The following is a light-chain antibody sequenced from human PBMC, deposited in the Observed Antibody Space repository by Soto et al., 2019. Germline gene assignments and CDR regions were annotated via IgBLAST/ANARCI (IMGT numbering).Light chain of an antibody. CDR2: GAS. V-gene: IGKV1-5*01. Sequence: DIQMTQSPSTLSASVGGRVTITCRPSQSVGTWVAWYQQKPGKAPKLXIYGASNLESGVPSRFSGSGAGTEFTLTITTLQPDDFETDVCQHYRRNTWSFGPGTKVDIK. CDR3: QHYRRNTWS. CDR1: QSVGTW. J-gene: IGKJ1*01.